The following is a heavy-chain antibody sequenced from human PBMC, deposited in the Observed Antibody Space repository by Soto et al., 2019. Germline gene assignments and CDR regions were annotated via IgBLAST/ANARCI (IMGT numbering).Heavy chain of an antibody. Sequence: VQLVESGGGVVQPGRSLRLSCAASGFTFSAYAMHWVRQAPGKVLEWVAVVSHDGRNTHYADSVKDRLTISRDSSKDTVPLEMTSLRAEDTAVYYCGNGGRQWLVTSDFNYWGQGALVTVSS. J-gene: IGHJ4*02. V-gene: IGHV3-30*18. CDR3: GNGGRQWLVTSDFNY. CDR1: GFTFSAYA. D-gene: IGHD6-19*01. CDR2: VSHDGRNT.